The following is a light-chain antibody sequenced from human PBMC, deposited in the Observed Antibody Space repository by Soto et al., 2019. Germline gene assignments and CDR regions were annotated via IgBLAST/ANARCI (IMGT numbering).Light chain of an antibody. J-gene: IGLJ1*01. Sequence: QSALTPPASVSGSPGQSITISCTGTSSDVGGYNYVSWYQQHPGKAPKLMIYDVSNRPSGVSNRFSGSKSGNTASLTISGLQAEDEADYYCSSYTSSSTLATYVFGTGTKLTVL. CDR1: SSDVGGYNY. V-gene: IGLV2-14*01. CDR2: DVS. CDR3: SSYTSSSTLATYV.